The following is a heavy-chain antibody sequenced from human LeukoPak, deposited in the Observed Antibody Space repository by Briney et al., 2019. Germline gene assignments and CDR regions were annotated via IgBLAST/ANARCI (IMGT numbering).Heavy chain of an antibody. CDR3: ARGDWNYFNWFDP. CDR2: INPNSGGT. CDR1: GYTFTGDY. Sequence: ASVKVSCKASGYTFTGDYMHWVRQAPGQGLEWMGWINPNSGGTNYAQKFQGRVTMTRDTSISTAYMELSRLRSDDTAVYYCARGDWNYFNWFDPWGQGTLVTVSS. V-gene: IGHV1-2*02. D-gene: IGHD1-7*01. J-gene: IGHJ5*02.